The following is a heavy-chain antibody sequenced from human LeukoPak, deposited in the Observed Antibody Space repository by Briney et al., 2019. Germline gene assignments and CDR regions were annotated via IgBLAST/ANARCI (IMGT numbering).Heavy chain of an antibody. V-gene: IGHV4-59*01. CDR2: IYYRGST. CDR3: ARYLREPYYDFWSGPSPSAAFDI. CDR1: GGSLSSYY. D-gene: IGHD3-3*01. J-gene: IGHJ3*02. Sequence: SETLSLTCTVSGGSLSSYYWSWIRQPPGEGLEWIGYIYYRGSTNYNRSLKSRVTISVDTSKNQFSLKLSSVTAADTAVYYCARYLREPYYDFWSGPSPSAAFDIWGQGTMVTVSS.